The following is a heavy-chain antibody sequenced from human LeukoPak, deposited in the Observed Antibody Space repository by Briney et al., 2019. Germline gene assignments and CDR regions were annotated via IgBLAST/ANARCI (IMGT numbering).Heavy chain of an antibody. CDR3: ARELSIAAARGYYYYMDV. CDR1: GFTVSSNY. Sequence: GGSLRLSCAASGFTVSSNYMSWVHQAPGKGLEWVSVIYSGGSTYYADSVKGRFTISRDNSKNTLYLQTNSLRAEDTAVYYCARELSIAAARGYYYYMDVWGKGTTVTVPS. D-gene: IGHD6-13*01. J-gene: IGHJ6*03. CDR2: IYSGGST. V-gene: IGHV3-53*01.